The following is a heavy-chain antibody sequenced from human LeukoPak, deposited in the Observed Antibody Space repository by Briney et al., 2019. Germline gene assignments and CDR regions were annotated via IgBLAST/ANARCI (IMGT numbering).Heavy chain of an antibody. D-gene: IGHD3-10*01. CDR3: AISTMVRGVRQYYFDY. CDR2: IYPGDSDT. V-gene: IGHV5-51*01. J-gene: IGHJ4*02. CDR1: GYSFTSYW. Sequence: GESLKISCKGSGYSFTSYWIGWVRQMPGKGLKWMGIIYPGDSDTRYSPSFQGQVTISADKSISTAYLQWSSLKASDTAMYYCAISTMVRGVRQYYFDYWGQGTLVTVSS.